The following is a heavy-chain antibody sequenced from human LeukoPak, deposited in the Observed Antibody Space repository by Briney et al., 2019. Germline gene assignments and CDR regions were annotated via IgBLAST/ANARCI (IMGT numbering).Heavy chain of an antibody. D-gene: IGHD3-22*01. CDR3: TRAASSGPLFTYHMDV. V-gene: IGHV4-4*07. Sequence: SETLSLTCSVSGDSISYFYWSWIRQAAGKGLEWIGRISGSGSTDYNASLKSRVTISVDTSKNQFSLKLTSVTAADTAVYYCTRAASSGPLFTYHMDVWGKGTTVTVSS. CDR1: GDSISYFY. J-gene: IGHJ6*03. CDR2: ISGSGST.